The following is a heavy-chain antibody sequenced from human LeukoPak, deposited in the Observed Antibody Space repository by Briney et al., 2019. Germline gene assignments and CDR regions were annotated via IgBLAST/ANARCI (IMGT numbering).Heavy chain of an antibody. J-gene: IGHJ3*02. CDR2: ISSSSSYI. CDR3: ARDREPIVVVVAATYDAFDI. V-gene: IGHV3-21*01. CDR1: GFTFSSYS. Sequence: GGSLRLSCAASGFTFSSYSMNWVRQAPGKGLEWVSSISSSSSYIYYADSVKGRFTISRDNAKNSLYLQMNSLRAEDTAVYYCARDREPIVVVVAATYDAFDIWGQGTMVTVSS. D-gene: IGHD2-15*01.